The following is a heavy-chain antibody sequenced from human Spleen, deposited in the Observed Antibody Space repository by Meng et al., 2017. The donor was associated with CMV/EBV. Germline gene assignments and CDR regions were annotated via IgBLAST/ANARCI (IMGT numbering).Heavy chain of an antibody. CDR2: MNPNSGNT. CDR3: ATGGLTVTTSAYYYYGMDV. Sequence: ASVKVSCKASGYTFTSYDINWVRQATGQGLEWMGWMNPNSGNTGYAQKFQGRVTITRNTSISTAYMELSSLRSEDTAVYYCATGGLTVTTSAYYYYGMDVWGQGTTVTVSS. V-gene: IGHV1-8*03. CDR1: GYTFTSYD. J-gene: IGHJ6*02. D-gene: IGHD4-11*01.